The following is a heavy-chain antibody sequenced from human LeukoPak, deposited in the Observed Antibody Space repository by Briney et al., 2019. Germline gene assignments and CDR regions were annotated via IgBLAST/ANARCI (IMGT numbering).Heavy chain of an antibody. Sequence: GGSLRLSCAASGFTFSSYGMHWVRQAPGKGLEWVAVISYDGSNKYYADSVKGRFTISRDNSKNTLYLQMNSLRAEDTAVYYCAKDFDWLLGNYYYGMDVWGQGTTVTVSS. V-gene: IGHV3-30*18. CDR2: ISYDGSNK. J-gene: IGHJ6*02. D-gene: IGHD3-9*01. CDR1: GFTFSSYG. CDR3: AKDFDWLLGNYYYGMDV.